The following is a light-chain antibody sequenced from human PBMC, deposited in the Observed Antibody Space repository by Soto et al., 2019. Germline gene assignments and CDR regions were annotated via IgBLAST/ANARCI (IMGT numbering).Light chain of an antibody. CDR3: QQYNDWPLT. V-gene: IGKV3-15*01. Sequence: EIVVTQSPGTLSVSPGERATLSCRASQSVSSNLAWYQHKPGQAPRLLIYGASTRATGIPARFSGSGSGTEFTLTITSLQSEDFAVYYCQQYNDWPLTFGQGTKVDI. J-gene: IGKJ1*01. CDR1: QSVSSN. CDR2: GAS.